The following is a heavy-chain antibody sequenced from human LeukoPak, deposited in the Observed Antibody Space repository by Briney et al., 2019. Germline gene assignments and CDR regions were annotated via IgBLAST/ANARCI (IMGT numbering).Heavy chain of an antibody. CDR2: INHSGST. CDR3: ARGLEVAATGAYDY. J-gene: IGHJ4*02. D-gene: IGHD2-15*01. CDR1: GGSFSGYY. Sequence: SETLSLTCAVYGGSFSGYYWSWIRQPPGKGLEWIGEINHSGSTNHNPSLKSRVTISVDTSKNQFSLKLSSVTAADTAVYYCARGLEVAATGAYDYWGQGTLVTVSS. V-gene: IGHV4-34*01.